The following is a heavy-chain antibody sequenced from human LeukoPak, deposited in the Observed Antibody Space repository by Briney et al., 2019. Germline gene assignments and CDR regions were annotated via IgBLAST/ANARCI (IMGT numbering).Heavy chain of an antibody. CDR3: ARDGPARGMDV. CDR2: IYYSGST. CDR1: GRSISSYY. V-gene: IGHV4-59*01. Sequence: SETLSLTCTVAGRSISSYYWSWIRQPPGGGLEWSGYIYYSGSTNYNPSLKSRVTISVDTTKNQFSLKLSSVTAADTAVYYCARDGPARGMDVWGQGTTVTVSS. J-gene: IGHJ6*02.